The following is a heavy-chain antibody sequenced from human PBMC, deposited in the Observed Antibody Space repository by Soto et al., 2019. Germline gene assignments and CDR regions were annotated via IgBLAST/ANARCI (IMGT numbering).Heavy chain of an antibody. CDR2: IYYSGST. CDR1: GGSISSYY. D-gene: IGHD7-27*01. V-gene: IGHV4-59*08. Sequence: PSETLSFTCTVSGGSISSYYWSWIRQPPGKGLEWIGYIYYSGSTNYNPSLKSRVTISVDTSKNQFSLKLSSVTAADTAVYYCARRWGRTFDYWGQGTLVTVSS. CDR3: ARRWGRTFDY. J-gene: IGHJ4*02.